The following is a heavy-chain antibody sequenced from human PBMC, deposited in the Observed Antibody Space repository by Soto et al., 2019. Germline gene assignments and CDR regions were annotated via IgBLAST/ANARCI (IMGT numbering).Heavy chain of an antibody. CDR2: FSDSGST. CDR1: GGAFIGNY. V-gene: IGHV4-34*01. J-gene: IGHJ6*02. CDR3: ARGNFYYGLDV. Sequence: AETLSLTCAVYGGAFIGNYWIWIRQPPGKGLEWIGEFSDSGSTNYNPSLKSRVTISEDMSKSQFSLKLSSVTAADTAVYYCARGNFYYGLDVWGQGTTVTVSS.